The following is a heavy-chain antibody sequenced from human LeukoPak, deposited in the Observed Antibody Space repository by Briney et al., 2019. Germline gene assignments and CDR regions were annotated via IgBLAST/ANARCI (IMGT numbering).Heavy chain of an antibody. D-gene: IGHD6-19*01. CDR3: ARTYGSGRYPGDWFDP. CDR2: IYSDGSST. J-gene: IGHJ5*02. CDR1: GFTFSSYW. Sequence: GGSLRLSCTASGFTFSSYWMHWVRQAPGKGLVSFSRIYSDGSSTGYADSVKGRFTISRDNAKTKLYLQMNSLRSEDTAVSYCARTYGSGRYPGDWFDPWGQGSLVTVSS. V-gene: IGHV3-74*01.